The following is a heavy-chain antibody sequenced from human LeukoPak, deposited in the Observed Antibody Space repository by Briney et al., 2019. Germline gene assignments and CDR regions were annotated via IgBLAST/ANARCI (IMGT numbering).Heavy chain of an antibody. J-gene: IGHJ2*01. D-gene: IGHD5-24*01. Sequence: GASVNVSCKVSGYTLTELSMHWVRQAPGKGLEWMGGFDPEDGETIYAQKFQGRVTMTEDTSTDTAYMELSSLRSDDTAVYYCVSDRSDGGYAESNGYPTFDLWGRGTLVTVSS. V-gene: IGHV1-24*01. CDR1: GYTLTELS. CDR3: VSDRSDGGYAESNGYPTFDL. CDR2: FDPEDGET.